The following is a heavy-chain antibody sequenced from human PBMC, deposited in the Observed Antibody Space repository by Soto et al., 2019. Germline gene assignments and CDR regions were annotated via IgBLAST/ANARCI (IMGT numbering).Heavy chain of an antibody. D-gene: IGHD3-3*01. V-gene: IGHV2-5*02. CDR3: AHRVLRTVFGLVTTTAIYFDF. CDR1: GFSLTTSGVG. J-gene: IGHJ4*02. Sequence: QITLNESGPTVVRPTETLTLTCRFSGFSLTTSGVGVGWVRQSPGKAPEWLALIYWDEDKRYSESLKSRLTLTKATSKNQVVLTVANLDPTDTATYYCAHRVLRTVFGLVTTTAIYFDFWGQGTPVAVSS. CDR2: IYWDEDK.